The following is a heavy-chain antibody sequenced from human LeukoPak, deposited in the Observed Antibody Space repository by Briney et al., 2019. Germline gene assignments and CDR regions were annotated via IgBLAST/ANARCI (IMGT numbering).Heavy chain of an antibody. Sequence: GGSLRLSCAASGLTFSNYPMSGVRQAPGKGLEWVSAISGSGDTTYYADSVKGRFTISRDNSKNTLYLQMNSLRAEDTALYYCANTARDDAFDIWGQGTMVTVSS. CDR3: ANTARDDAFDI. J-gene: IGHJ3*02. CDR2: ISGSGDTT. V-gene: IGHV3-23*01. CDR1: GLTFSNYP.